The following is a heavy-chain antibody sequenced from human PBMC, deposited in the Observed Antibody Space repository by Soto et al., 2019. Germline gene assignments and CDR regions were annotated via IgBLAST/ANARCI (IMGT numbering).Heavy chain of an antibody. CDR2: ISYDGKTK. D-gene: IGHD4-4*01. J-gene: IGHJ4*02. CDR1: GFTFSSYA. V-gene: IGHV3-30*04. CDR3: AGVKSTTALDY. Sequence: QVQLVASGGGVVQPGRSLRLSCAASGFTFSSYATNWVRQAPGKGLEWVSVISYDGKTKYYADSVKGRFTISRDNSHNAPFQPMNRLKTEERAGDYLAGVKSTTALDYWGPGTLVTVSS.